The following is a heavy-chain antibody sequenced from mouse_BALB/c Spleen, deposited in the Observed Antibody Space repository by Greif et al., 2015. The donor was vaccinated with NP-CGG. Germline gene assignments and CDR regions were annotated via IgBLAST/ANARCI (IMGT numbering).Heavy chain of an antibody. V-gene: IGHV3-2*02. CDR1: GYSITSDYA. Sequence: EVKLMESGPGLVKPSQSLSLTCTVTGYSITSDYAWNWIRQFPGNKLEWMGYISYSGSTSYNPSLKSRISITRDTSKNQFFLQLSSVTTEDTATYYCARDPRAMDYWGQGTSVTVSS. J-gene: IGHJ4*01. CDR3: ARDPRAMDY. CDR2: ISYSGST.